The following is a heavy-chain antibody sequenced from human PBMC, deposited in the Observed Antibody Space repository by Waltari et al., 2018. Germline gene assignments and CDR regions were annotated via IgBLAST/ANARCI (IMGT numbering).Heavy chain of an antibody. CDR1: GFTFSSYS. J-gene: IGHJ3*02. D-gene: IGHD3-16*01. V-gene: IGHV3-21*01. CDR2: ISSSSSYI. Sequence: EVQLVESGGGLVKPGGSLRLSCAASGFTFSSYSMNWVRPAPGKGLEWVSSISSSSSYIYYADSVKGRFTISRDNAKNSLYLQMNSLRAEDTAVYYCARAGDGLPKGAFDIWGQGTMVTVSS. CDR3: ARAGDGLPKGAFDI.